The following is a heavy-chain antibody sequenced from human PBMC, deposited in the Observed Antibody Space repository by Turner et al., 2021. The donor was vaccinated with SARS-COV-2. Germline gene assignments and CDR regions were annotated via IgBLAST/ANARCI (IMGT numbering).Heavy chain of an antibody. V-gene: IGHV3-48*01. CDR2: ISSSSSTI. J-gene: IGHJ6*02. Sequence: EVQLVESGGCLVQPGGSLRLSCAASGSTFSSYSMNRVRQAPGKGLEWVSYISSSSSTIYYADSVKGRFTISRDNAKNSLYLQMNSLRAEDTAVYYCAREGGYSYGPYYYGMDVWGQGTTVTVSS. CDR1: GSTFSSYS. D-gene: IGHD5-18*01. CDR3: AREGGYSYGPYYYGMDV.